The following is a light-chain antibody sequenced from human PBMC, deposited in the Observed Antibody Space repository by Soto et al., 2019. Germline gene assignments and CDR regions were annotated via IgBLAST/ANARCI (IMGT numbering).Light chain of an antibody. Sequence: QSVLTQPPSVSAAPGQKVTISCSGSSANIGRNYVSWYQHLPGTAPKLVIYDSDRRPSEIPDRFSGSKSGTSATLDITGLQTGDEADYYCGAWDGSLSVVLFGGGTKLTVL. J-gene: IGLJ2*01. CDR3: GAWDGSLSVVL. CDR2: DSD. V-gene: IGLV1-51*01. CDR1: SANIGRNY.